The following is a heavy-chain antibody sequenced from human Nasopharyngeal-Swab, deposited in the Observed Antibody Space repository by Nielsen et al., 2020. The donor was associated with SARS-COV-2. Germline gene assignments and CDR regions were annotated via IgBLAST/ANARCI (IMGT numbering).Heavy chain of an antibody. Sequence: GESLKISCAASGFTFSSYWMSWVRQAPGKGLEWVANIKQDGSEKYYVDSVKGRFTISRDNAKNSLYLQMNSLRAEDTAVYYCARHLTTHPFDYWGQGTPVTVSS. J-gene: IGHJ4*02. CDR1: GFTFSSYW. D-gene: IGHD4/OR15-4a*01. CDR2: IKQDGSEK. CDR3: ARHLTTHPFDY. V-gene: IGHV3-7*03.